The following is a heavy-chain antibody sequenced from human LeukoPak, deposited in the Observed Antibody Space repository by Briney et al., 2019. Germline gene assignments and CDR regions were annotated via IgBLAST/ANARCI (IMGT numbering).Heavy chain of an antibody. Sequence: ASVKVSCKTSGYTFTAYYIQWVRQAPGQGLEWMGWIKGNSGSTEYAQKFQGRVTRTRDTSIRTAYMQLNDLTSDDTAVYYCVRDRYDLIGQPFARWGQGTLVTVSS. J-gene: IGHJ4*02. D-gene: IGHD3-16*01. V-gene: IGHV1-2*02. CDR3: VRDRYDLIGQPFAR. CDR2: IKGNSGST. CDR1: GYTFTAYY.